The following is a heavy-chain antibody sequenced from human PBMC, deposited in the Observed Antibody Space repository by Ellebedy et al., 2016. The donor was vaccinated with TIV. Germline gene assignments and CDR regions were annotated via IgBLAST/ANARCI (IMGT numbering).Heavy chain of an antibody. V-gene: IGHV3-23*01. D-gene: IGHD2-15*01. CDR3: AKATALGGTYQAGVGDFDY. CDR1: GFTFSNYA. Sequence: GESLKISCSASGFTFSNYAMSWVRQAPGKGLEWVSAISGSGGNTYYEHTEKGRFTVSRDKSKTTLSLKMNSLLAEDTAVYYCAKATALGGTYQAGVGDFDYWGQGTLVTVSS. CDR2: ISGSGGNT. J-gene: IGHJ4*02.